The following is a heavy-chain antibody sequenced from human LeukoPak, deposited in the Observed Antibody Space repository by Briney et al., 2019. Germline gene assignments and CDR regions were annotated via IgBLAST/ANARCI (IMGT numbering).Heavy chain of an antibody. CDR3: AKDSYYDSRSGAFDI. J-gene: IGHJ3*02. D-gene: IGHD3-22*01. CDR1: GFTFSDYG. CDR2: ILHDGSNK. V-gene: IGHV3-30*18. Sequence: PGGSLRLSCAASGFTFSDYGMHWVRQAPGKGLEWVAVILHDGSNKYYADSVKGRFTISRDNSKNTLYLQMNSLRAEDTAVYYCAKDSYYDSRSGAFDIWGQGTMVTVSS.